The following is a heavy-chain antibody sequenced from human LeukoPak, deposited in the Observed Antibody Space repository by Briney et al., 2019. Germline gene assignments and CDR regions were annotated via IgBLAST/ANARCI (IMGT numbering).Heavy chain of an antibody. D-gene: IGHD3-16*01. CDR3: ASEFGSYYYYYMDV. CDR2: IKQDGSEK. Sequence: PGGSLRLSCAASGFTLSSYWMSWVRQARGKGLEWVANIKQDGSEKYYVDSVKGRFTISRDNAKNSLYLQMNSLRAEDTAVYYCASEFGSYYYYYMDVWGKGTTVTVSS. CDR1: GFTLSSYW. J-gene: IGHJ6*03. V-gene: IGHV3-7*01.